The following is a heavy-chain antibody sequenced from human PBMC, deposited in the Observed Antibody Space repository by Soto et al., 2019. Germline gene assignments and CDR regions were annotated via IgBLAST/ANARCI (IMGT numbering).Heavy chain of an antibody. J-gene: IGHJ3*02. CDR2: ISGSGGST. Sequence: EVQLLESGGGLVQPGGSLRLSCAASGFTFSSYAMSWVRQAPGKGLEWVSAISGSGGSTYYADSVKGRFTISRDNSKNTLYLQMNRLRAEDTAVYYCAKVGCSSTSCYSQRAKGAFDIWGQGTMVTVSS. V-gene: IGHV3-23*01. CDR1: GFTFSSYA. D-gene: IGHD2-2*01. CDR3: AKVGCSSTSCYSQRAKGAFDI.